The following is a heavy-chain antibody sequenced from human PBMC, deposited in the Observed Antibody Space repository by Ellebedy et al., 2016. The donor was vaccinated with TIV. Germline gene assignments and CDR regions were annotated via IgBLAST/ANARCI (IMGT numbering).Heavy chain of an antibody. V-gene: IGHV3-53*01. J-gene: IGHJ4*02. Sequence: GESLKISCAASGFTVSSNYMSWVRQAPGKGLEWVSVIYSGGSTYYADSVKGRFTISRDNSKNTLYLQMNSLRAEDTAIYYCVRGRSGTYIHHAFDYWGQGTLVTVSS. CDR2: IYSGGST. CDR3: VRGRSGTYIHHAFDY. CDR1: GFTVSSNY. D-gene: IGHD1-14*01.